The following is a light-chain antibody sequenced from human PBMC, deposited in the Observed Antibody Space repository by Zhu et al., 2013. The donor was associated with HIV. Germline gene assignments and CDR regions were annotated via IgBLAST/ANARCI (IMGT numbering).Light chain of an antibody. V-gene: IGKV3-15*01. CDR1: DTINTN. J-gene: IGKJ3*01. CDR3: QQYNSFPFT. CDR2: GAS. Sequence: EIVMTQSPATLSVSPGERATLSCRASDTINTNLAWYQQRPGQAPRLLIYGASTRATDVPARFSGSGSGTEFTLVISSLQSEDSATYYCQQYNSFPFTFGPGTKVDL.